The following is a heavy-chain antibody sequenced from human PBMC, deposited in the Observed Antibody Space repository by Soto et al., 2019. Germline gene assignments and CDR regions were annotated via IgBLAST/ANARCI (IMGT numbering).Heavy chain of an antibody. Sequence: GASVKVSCKASGYTFTGYYMHWVRQAPGQGLEWMGWINPNSGGTNYAQKFQGRVTMTRDTSISTAYMELSRLRSDDTAVYYCARGGKYYYDSSGYYYWGQGTLVTVSS. D-gene: IGHD3-22*01. CDR2: INPNSGGT. J-gene: IGHJ4*02. CDR1: GYTFTGYY. CDR3: ARGGKYYYDSSGYYY. V-gene: IGHV1-2*02.